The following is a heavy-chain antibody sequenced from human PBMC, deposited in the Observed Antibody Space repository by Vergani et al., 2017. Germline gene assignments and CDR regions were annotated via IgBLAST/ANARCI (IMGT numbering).Heavy chain of an antibody. CDR1: GYTFSNYY. Sequence: QVLVVQSGAEVKKSGASVKVSCKISGYTFSNYYMHWVRQAPGQRLEWMGIIDPSGGHTNYSQKFQGRVTMTRDTSTRTVYMGLSSLRSEDTAIYYCARGDYGILTGYRYWGQGTLVTVSA. CDR2: IDPSGGHT. J-gene: IGHJ4*02. D-gene: IGHD3-9*01. V-gene: IGHV1-46*03. CDR3: ARGDYGILTGYRY.